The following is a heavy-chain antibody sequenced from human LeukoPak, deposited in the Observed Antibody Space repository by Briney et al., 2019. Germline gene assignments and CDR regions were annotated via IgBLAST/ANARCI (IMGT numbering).Heavy chain of an antibody. CDR1: GFTVSSNH. V-gene: IGHV3-53*01. D-gene: IGHD3-3*01. J-gene: IGHJ4*02. CDR3: AKDKGDFWSGHHY. Sequence: GGSLRLPCAPSGFTVSSNHMSWVRRARGRGLECVSVIYSGGSTYYADSVKGRLTISRDNSKNTLYLQMSSLRAEDTAVYYCAKDKGDFWSGHHYWGQGTLVTVSS. CDR2: IYSGGST.